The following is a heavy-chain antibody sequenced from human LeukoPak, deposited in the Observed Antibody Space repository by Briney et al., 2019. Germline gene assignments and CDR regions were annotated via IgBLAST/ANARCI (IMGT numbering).Heavy chain of an antibody. J-gene: IGHJ4*02. V-gene: IGHV4-31*03. CDR3: ARVKTSYDSSGGFSCYFDY. Sequence: SQTLSLTCTVSGGSISSGGYYWSWIRQHPGKGLEWIGYIYYSGSTYYNPSLKSRVTISVDTSKNQFSLKLSSVTAADTAVYYCARVKTSYDSSGGFSCYFDYWGQGTLVTVSS. D-gene: IGHD3-22*01. CDR2: IYYSGST. CDR1: GGSISSGGYY.